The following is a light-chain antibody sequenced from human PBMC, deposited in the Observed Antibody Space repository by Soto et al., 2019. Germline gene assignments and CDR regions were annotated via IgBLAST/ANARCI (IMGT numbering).Light chain of an antibody. CDR2: AAS. CDR3: QQYNAA. J-gene: IGKJ5*01. Sequence: DIQMTQSPSSLSASVGDRVTITCRASQSISSYLNWYHQKPGKAPKLLIYAASSLQSGVPSRFSGTGSGTEFTLTISSLQPDDFATYYCQQYNAAFGQGTRLVIK. V-gene: IGKV1-39*01. CDR1: QSISSY.